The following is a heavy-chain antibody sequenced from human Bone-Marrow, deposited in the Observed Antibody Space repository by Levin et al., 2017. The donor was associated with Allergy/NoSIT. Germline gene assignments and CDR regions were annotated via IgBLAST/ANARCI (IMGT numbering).Heavy chain of an antibody. CDR2: ISYDGSNK. J-gene: IGHJ1*01. CDR3: ARYRNSKISSSWREYFQH. V-gene: IGHV3-30-3*01. CDR1: GFTFSSYA. Sequence: LSLTCAASGFTFSSYAMHWVRQAPGKGLEWVAVISYDGSNKYYADSVKGRFTISRDNSKNTLYLQMNSLRAEDTAVYYCARYRNSKISSSWREYFQHWGQGTLVTVSS. D-gene: IGHD6-13*01.